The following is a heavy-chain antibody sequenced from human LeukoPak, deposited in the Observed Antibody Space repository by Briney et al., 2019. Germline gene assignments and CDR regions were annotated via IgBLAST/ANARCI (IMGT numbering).Heavy chain of an antibody. V-gene: IGHV1-69*13. CDR3: ARRHYYDSSGYYYVPWFDP. CDR1: GYTFSSYA. CDR2: IIPIFGTA. D-gene: IGHD3-22*01. J-gene: IGHJ5*02. Sequence: GASVKVSCKASGYTFSSYAISWVRQAPGQGLEWMGGIIPIFGTANYAQKFQGRVTITADESTSTAYMELSSLRSEDTAVYYCARRHYYDSSGYYYVPWFDPWGQGTLVTVSS.